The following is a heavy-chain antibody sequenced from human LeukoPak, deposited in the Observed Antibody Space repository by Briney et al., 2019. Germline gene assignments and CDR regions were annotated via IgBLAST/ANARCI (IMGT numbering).Heavy chain of an antibody. CDR1: GFTFSSYW. J-gene: IGHJ4*02. V-gene: IGHV3-74*01. CDR2: INSDGSST. D-gene: IGHD3-22*01. Sequence: GGSLRLSCAASGFTFSSYWMHWVRQAPGKGLVWVSRINSDGSSTSYADSVKGRFTISRDNAKNTLYLQMSSLRAEDTAVYYCARTSKSGNHYYDSSGSMYWGQGTLVTVSS. CDR3: ARTSKSGNHYYDSSGSMY.